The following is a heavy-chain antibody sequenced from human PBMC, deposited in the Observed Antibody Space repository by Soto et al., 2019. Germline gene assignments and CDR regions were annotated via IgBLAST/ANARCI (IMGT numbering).Heavy chain of an antibody. D-gene: IGHD5-12*01. J-gene: IGHJ4*02. Sequence: QVQLVQSGAEVKKPVSSVKVSCKASGGNFSSYTISWVRQAPGQGLEWMGRIIPILGIANYAQKFQGRVTITADKSTSTAYMELSSLSSEDTAVYYCAREGGMATMGNYWGQGTLVTVSS. CDR3: AREGGMATMGNY. CDR1: GGNFSSYT. CDR2: IIPILGIA. V-gene: IGHV1-69*08.